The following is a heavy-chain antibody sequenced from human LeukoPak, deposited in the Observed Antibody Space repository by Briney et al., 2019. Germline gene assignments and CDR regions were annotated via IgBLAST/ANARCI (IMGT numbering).Heavy chain of an antibody. CDR2: IYYSGST. Sequence: SETLSLTCTVAGGSISSYYWSWIRQPPGKGLEWIGYIYYSGSTNYNPSLKSRVTISVDTSKNQFSLKLSSVTAADTAVYYCARGVYYDSSGYYPLGYWGQGTLVTVSS. V-gene: IGHV4-59*01. J-gene: IGHJ4*02. CDR1: GGSISSYY. CDR3: ARGVYYDSSGYYPLGY. D-gene: IGHD3-22*01.